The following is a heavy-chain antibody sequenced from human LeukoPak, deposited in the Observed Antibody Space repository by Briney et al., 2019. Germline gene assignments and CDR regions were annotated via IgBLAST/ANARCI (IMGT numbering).Heavy chain of an antibody. V-gene: IGHV3-74*03. Sequence: GGSLRLSCAASGFTFSTYWLHWVRQAPGKGMVWVSRISGDGSDTEYADSMKGRFTVSRDNAKNTLYLQMNSLRAEDTAVYYCARVRTDSSGYYYEGFDYWGLGTLVTVSS. CDR1: GFTFSTYW. D-gene: IGHD3-22*01. CDR3: ARVRTDSSGYYYEGFDY. J-gene: IGHJ4*02. CDR2: ISGDGSDT.